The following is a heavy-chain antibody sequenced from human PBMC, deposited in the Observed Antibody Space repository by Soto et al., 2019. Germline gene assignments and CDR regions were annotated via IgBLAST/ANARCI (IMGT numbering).Heavy chain of an antibody. J-gene: IGHJ3*02. CDR1: GFTFSSYA. Sequence: PGGSLRLSCAASGFTFSSYAMSWVRQAPGEGLEWVSAISTSGANPYYADSVKGRFTISRDNSKNTLYLQMNSLRAEDTAVYYYARKGAVENAFDIWGQGTMVTVSS. CDR2: ISTSGANP. CDR3: ARKGAVENAFDI. V-gene: IGHV3-23*01. D-gene: IGHD6-19*01.